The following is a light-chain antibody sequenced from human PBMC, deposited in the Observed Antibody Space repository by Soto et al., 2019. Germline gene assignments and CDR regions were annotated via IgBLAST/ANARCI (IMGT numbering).Light chain of an antibody. CDR3: QQYHDWVT. J-gene: IGKJ4*01. CDR1: QSVSTN. Sequence: VMTQSPGTLSVSPGETATLSCGTSQSVSTNLAWYQQKPGQPPRLLIYDASTRATGIPARFRGSGSGTEFTLTISYLRPEDFAAYFCQQYHDWVTFGGGTKVDIK. V-gene: IGKV3D-15*01. CDR2: DAS.